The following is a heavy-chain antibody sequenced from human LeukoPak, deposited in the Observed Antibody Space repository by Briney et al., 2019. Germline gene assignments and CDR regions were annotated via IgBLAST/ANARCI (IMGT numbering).Heavy chain of an antibody. D-gene: IGHD3-9*01. CDR3: ASQYYDILTGYYISGPYGMDV. V-gene: IGHV1-2*02. CDR1: GYTFTGYY. J-gene: IGHJ6*02. Sequence: ASVKVSCKASGYTFTGYYMHWVRQAPGQGLEWMGWINPNSGGTNYAQKFQGRFTMTRDTSISTAYMELSRLRSDDTAVYYCASQYYDILTGYYISGPYGMDVWGQGTTVTVSS. CDR2: INPNSGGT.